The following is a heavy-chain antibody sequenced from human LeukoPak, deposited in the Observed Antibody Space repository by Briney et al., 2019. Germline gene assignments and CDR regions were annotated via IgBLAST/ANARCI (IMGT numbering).Heavy chain of an antibody. J-gene: IGHJ4*02. CDR3: AKEKALVVITYFDY. CDR1: GFTFSSYA. CDR2: ISGSGGST. Sequence: GGSLRHSCAASGFTFSSYAMSWVRQAPGKGLEWVSSISGSGGSTYYADSVKGRFTISRDNSKNTLYLQVNSLRAEDTAVYYCAKEKALVVITYFDYWGQGTLVTVSS. V-gene: IGHV3-23*01. D-gene: IGHD3-22*01.